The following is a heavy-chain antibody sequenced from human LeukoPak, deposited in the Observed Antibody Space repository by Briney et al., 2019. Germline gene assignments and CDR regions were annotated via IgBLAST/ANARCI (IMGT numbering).Heavy chain of an antibody. CDR1: GDSISSSSSY. J-gene: IGHJ4*02. CDR2: IYYSGRT. CDR3: AGDGSGSYGGQYDY. D-gene: IGHD3-10*01. V-gene: IGHV4-39*07. Sequence: SETLSLTCTVSGDSISSSSSYWGWIRQPPGEGLEWIGSIYYSGRTYYNTSLKSRVTISVDTSKNQFSLRLSSVTAADTAVYYCAGDGSGSYGGQYDYWGQGTLVTVPS.